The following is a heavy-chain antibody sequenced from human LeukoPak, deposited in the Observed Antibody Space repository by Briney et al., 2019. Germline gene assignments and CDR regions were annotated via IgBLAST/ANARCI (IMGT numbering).Heavy chain of an antibody. CDR1: GFTFSSYA. Sequence: GGSLRLSCAASGFTFSSYAMSWVRQAPGKGLEWVSAISGSGGSTYYADSVKGRFTISRDNSKNTLYLQMNSLRAKDTAVYYCAKGGSYYYDSSGYYNWGQGTLVTVSS. CDR2: ISGSGGST. CDR3: AKGGSYYYDSSGYYN. J-gene: IGHJ4*02. V-gene: IGHV3-23*01. D-gene: IGHD3-22*01.